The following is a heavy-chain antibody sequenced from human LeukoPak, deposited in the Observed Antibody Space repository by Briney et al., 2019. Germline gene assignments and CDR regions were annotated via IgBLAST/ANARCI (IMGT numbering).Heavy chain of an antibody. CDR2: IYYSGST. D-gene: IGHD4-17*01. J-gene: IGHJ6*03. V-gene: IGHV4-39*01. CDR1: GGSISSSSYY. Sequence: SETLSLTCTVSGGSISSSSYYWGWIRQPPGKGLEWIGSIYYSGSTYYNPSLKSRVTISVDTSKNQFSLKLSSVTAADTAVYFCARQAPAIDYGDYLMAYYYYYMDVWGKGTTVTVSS. CDR3: ARQAPAIDYGDYLMAYYYYYMDV.